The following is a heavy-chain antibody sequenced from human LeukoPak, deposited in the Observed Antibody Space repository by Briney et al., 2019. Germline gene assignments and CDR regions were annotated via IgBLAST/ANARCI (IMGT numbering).Heavy chain of an antibody. J-gene: IGHJ1*01. D-gene: IGHD1-26*01. Sequence: PGGSLRLSCAASGLTVSSNSMSWVRQAPGKGLEWVSFIYSGGSTYYADSVKGRFTISRDNSKNTLYLQMNSLRADDTAVYYCARAEVVGAHLRSGYFQHWGQGTLVIVSS. CDR1: GLTVSSNS. CDR2: IYSGGST. CDR3: ARAEVVGAHLRSGYFQH. V-gene: IGHV3-53*01.